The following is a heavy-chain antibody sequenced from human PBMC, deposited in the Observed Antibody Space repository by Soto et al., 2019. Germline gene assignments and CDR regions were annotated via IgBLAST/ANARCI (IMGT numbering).Heavy chain of an antibody. Sequence: VGSLRLSCAASGFTFSSYAMSWVRQAPGKGLEWVSSISGSGGSTYYADSVKGRFTISRDNSKNTLYLQMNSLRAEDTAVYYCAKESSGSYKYGMDVWGQGTTVTVSS. CDR1: GFTFSSYA. CDR3: AKESSGSYKYGMDV. CDR2: ISGSGGST. J-gene: IGHJ6*02. D-gene: IGHD1-26*01. V-gene: IGHV3-23*01.